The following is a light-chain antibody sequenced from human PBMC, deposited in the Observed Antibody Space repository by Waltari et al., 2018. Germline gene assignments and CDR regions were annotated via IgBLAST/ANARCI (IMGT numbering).Light chain of an antibody. CDR3: ASWDDSLNGRWV. J-gene: IGLJ2*01. V-gene: IGLV1-44*01. Sequence: SNVGNNVVNWYQQFPGTAPKLLIYRSDQRPSGVPDRFSGSKSGTSASLAIIGLRSDDEADYYCASWDDSLNGRWVFGGGTKLTVL. CDR1: SNVGNNV. CDR2: RSD.